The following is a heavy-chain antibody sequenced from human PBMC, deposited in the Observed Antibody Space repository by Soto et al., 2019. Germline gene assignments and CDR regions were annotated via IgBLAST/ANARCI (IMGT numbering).Heavy chain of an antibody. CDR1: AYTFTSYG. D-gene: IGHD4-17*01. J-gene: IGHJ6*02. V-gene: IGHV1-18*04. CDR2: ISANNGNT. CDR3: ARDRPTTVTKYNYYGLDV. Sequence: ASVKVSCKASAYTFTSYGITCVRQAPGQVLEWMGWISANNGNTNYAQKVQGRVTMTTDTSTSTAYMELRSLRSDDTGVYYCARDRPTTVTKYNYYGLDVWGQGTTVTVSS.